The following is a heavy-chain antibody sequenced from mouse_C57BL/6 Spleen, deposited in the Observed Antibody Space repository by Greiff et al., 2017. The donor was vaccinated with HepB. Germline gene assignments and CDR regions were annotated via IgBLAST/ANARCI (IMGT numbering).Heavy chain of an antibody. V-gene: IGHV1-26*01. Sequence: EVQLQQSGPELVKPGASVKISCKASGYTFTDYYMNWVKQSHGKSLEWIGDINPNNGGTSYNQKFTGKATLTVDKSSSTAYMELRSRTSEDSAVYYCARSEGNYPFAYWGQGTLVTVSA. CDR1: GYTFTDYY. D-gene: IGHD2-1*01. CDR3: ARSEGNYPFAY. J-gene: IGHJ3*01. CDR2: INPNNGGT.